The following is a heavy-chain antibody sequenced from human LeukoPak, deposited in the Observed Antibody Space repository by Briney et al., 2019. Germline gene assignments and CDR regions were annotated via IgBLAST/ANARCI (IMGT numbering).Heavy chain of an antibody. CDR1: GFTFSIYS. Sequence: GGSLTLFYSPSGFTFSIYSMNSVRQPPGKGLECVSSISSSSSYIYYADSVKGRLTISRDNAKNSLYLQMNSLRAEDTAVYYCARVWGYGNWYFDYWGQGTLVTVSS. CDR3: ARVWGYGNWYFDY. V-gene: IGHV3-21*01. J-gene: IGHJ4*02. CDR2: ISSSSSYI. D-gene: IGHD3-16*01.